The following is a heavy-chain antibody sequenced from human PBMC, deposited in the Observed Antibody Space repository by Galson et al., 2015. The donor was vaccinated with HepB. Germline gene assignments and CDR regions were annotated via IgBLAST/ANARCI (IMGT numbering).Heavy chain of an antibody. CDR1: GYNFARYR. J-gene: IGHJ4*02. D-gene: IGHD3-10*01. V-gene: IGHV5-10-1*01. CDR2: IDPSDSYT. CDR3: TRDYYASETEGGY. Sequence: QSGAEVKKPGESLRISCKASGYNFARYRITWVRQMPGKGLEWMGRIDPSDSYTNYSPSFQGHVSISADKSISTAYLQWRSLKASDSAIYYCTRDYYASETEGGYWGQGTLVTVSS.